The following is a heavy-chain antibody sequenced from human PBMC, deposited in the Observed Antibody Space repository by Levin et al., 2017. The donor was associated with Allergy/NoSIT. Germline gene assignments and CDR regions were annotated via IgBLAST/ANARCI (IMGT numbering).Heavy chain of an antibody. D-gene: IGHD3-10*01. Sequence: PGGSLRLSCAASEFTFSSYAMTWVRQAPGKGLEWVSTISVNAASTYYADSVKGRFTISRDNSKNTLYLLMNSLRVEDTAVYYCAKDRGVSVSPLGNWGQGTLVTVSS. J-gene: IGHJ4*02. V-gene: IGHV3-23*01. CDR2: ISVNAAST. CDR1: EFTFSSYA. CDR3: AKDRGVSVSPLGN.